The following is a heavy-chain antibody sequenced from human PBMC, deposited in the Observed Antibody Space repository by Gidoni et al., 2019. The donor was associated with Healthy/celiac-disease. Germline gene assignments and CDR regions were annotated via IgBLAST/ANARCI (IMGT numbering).Heavy chain of an antibody. CDR2: IIPIFGTA. J-gene: IGHJ6*04. CDR3: ASDWGEYSSFRDYYGMDV. Sequence: QVQLVQSGAEVTKPGSSVKVSCTSSGGTFSSSAISWVRQASGQGLEWMGGIIPIFGTANYAQKFQGRVTITADESTSTAYMELSSLRSEDTAVYYCASDWGEYSSFRDYYGMDVWGKGTTVTVSS. CDR1: GGTFSSSA. V-gene: IGHV1-69*01. D-gene: IGHD6-6*01.